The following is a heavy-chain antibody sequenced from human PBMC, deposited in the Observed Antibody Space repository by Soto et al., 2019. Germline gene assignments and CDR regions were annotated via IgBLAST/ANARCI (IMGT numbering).Heavy chain of an antibody. Sequence: EVQLVESGGGLVQPGGSLRLSCAASGFTFSSYSMNWVRQAPGKGLEWVSYFDSSSGTIYYADSVKGRFTISRDNAKNSLYLQMNSLRDEDTAVYYCAREDGDLNWFDPWGQGTLVTVSS. CDR2: FDSSSGTI. CDR1: GFTFSSYS. D-gene: IGHD4-17*01. J-gene: IGHJ5*02. V-gene: IGHV3-48*02. CDR3: AREDGDLNWFDP.